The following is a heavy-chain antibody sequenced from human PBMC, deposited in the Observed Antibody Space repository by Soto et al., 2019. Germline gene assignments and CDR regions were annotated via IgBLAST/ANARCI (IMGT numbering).Heavy chain of an antibody. J-gene: IGHJ5*02. CDR2: MNPNSGNT. CDR1: GDTFSSFE. V-gene: IGHV1-8*01. Sequence: ASVKVSCRGSGDTFSSFEITWVQQAIGQGLEWMGWMNPNSGNTGYAQKFQGRVTMTRNTSISTAYMGLSSLRSEDTAVYYCARGSPAVIAVAGGWFDPWGQGTLVTVSS. CDR3: ARGSPAVIAVAGGWFDP. D-gene: IGHD6-19*01.